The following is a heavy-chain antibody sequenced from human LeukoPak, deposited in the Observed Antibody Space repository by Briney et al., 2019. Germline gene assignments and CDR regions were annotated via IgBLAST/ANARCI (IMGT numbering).Heavy chain of an antibody. Sequence: SGTLSLTCAVSGGSISSSNWWSWVRQPPGKGLEWIGEIYHSGSTNYNPSLKSRVTISVDKSKNQFSLKLNSLTAADTAVYYCARSGVGVSSHDYWGQGTLVTVSS. CDR1: GGSISSSNW. V-gene: IGHV4-4*02. CDR3: ARSGVGVSSHDY. J-gene: IGHJ4*02. D-gene: IGHD1-26*01. CDR2: IYHSGST.